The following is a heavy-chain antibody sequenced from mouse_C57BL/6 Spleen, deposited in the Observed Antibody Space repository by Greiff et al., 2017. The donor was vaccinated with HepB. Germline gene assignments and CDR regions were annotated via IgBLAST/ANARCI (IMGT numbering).Heavy chain of an antibody. D-gene: IGHD2-3*01. CDR1: GYSITSGYY. J-gene: IGHJ4*01. CDR3: AREGYDGYPDYYAMDY. V-gene: IGHV3-6*01. Sequence: EVQLQESGPGLVKPSQSLSLTCSVTGYSITSGYYWNWIRQFPGNKLEWMGYISYDGSNNYNPSLKNRISITRDTSKNQFFLKLNSVTTEDTATYYCAREGYDGYPDYYAMDYWGQGTSVTVSS. CDR2: ISYDGSN.